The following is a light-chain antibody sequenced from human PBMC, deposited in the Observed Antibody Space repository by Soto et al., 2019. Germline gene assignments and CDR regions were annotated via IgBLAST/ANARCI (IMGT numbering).Light chain of an antibody. CDR2: EVS. Sequence: QPVLTQPASVSGSPGQSITISCTGTSSDVGGYNYVSWYQQHPGKAPKLMIYEVSDRPSGVSNRFSGSKSGNTASLTISGLQAEDEADYYCNSYTTSNTWVFGGGTKLTVL. J-gene: IGLJ3*02. CDR3: NSYTTSNTWV. CDR1: SSDVGGYNY. V-gene: IGLV2-14*01.